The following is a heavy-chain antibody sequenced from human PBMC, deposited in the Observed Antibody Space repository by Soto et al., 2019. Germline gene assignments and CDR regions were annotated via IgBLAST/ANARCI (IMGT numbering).Heavy chain of an antibody. V-gene: IGHV1-8*02. Sequence: QVQLVQSGTEVKKPGASVKVSCKASGITFSNLDLNWVRQAPGQGLDWVGWMHANTGRTGHAQKFQGRVSLTRDTSTSTAYMELSSLRADDTAVYYCARYINGQGFQSWGPGTLVSVSS. J-gene: IGHJ4*02. D-gene: IGHD5-18*01. CDR1: GITFSNLD. CDR2: MHANTGRT. CDR3: ARYINGQGFQS.